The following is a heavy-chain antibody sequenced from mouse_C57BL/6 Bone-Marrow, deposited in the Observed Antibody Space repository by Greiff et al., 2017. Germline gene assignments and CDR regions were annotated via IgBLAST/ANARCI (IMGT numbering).Heavy chain of an antibody. CDR2: IYPRSGNT. J-gene: IGHJ2*01. D-gene: IGHD2-14*01. Sequence: QVQLQQSGAELARPGASVKLSCKASGYTFTSYGISWVKQRTGQGLEWIGEIYPRSGNTYYNEKFKGKATLTAAKSSSTAYMELRSLTSEDAAVYFCARSTVGVPDYWGQGTTLTVSS. CDR1: GYTFTSYG. CDR3: ARSTVGVPDY. V-gene: IGHV1-81*01.